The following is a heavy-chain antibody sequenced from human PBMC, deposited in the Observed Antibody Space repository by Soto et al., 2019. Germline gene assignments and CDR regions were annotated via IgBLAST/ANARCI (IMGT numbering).Heavy chain of an antibody. CDR1: GFTFSSYA. J-gene: IGHJ4*02. Sequence: GGSLRLSCAASGFTFSSYAMHWVRQAPGKGMEWVAVISYDGSNKYYADSVKGRFTISRDNSKNTLYLQMNSLRAEDTAVYYCASLQQTYYDILTGSPSGFDYWGQGTLVTVSS. V-gene: IGHV3-30-3*01. CDR3: ASLQQTYYDILTGSPSGFDY. CDR2: ISYDGSNK. D-gene: IGHD3-9*01.